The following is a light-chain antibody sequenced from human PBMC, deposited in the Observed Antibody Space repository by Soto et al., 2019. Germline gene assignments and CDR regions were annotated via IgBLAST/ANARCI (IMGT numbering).Light chain of an antibody. J-gene: IGKJ1*01. CDR1: ENVRTF. Sequence: EVVLTQSPATMSLSPGERATLSCRASENVRTFVDWYQQKPGQAPRILIYGASNRATGIPARFSGSGSGTDFTNTISNLETEDLAVYYWQQHIQWPPWTLGQVTRVEIQ. CDR2: GAS. V-gene: IGKV3-11*01. CDR3: QQHIQWPPWT.